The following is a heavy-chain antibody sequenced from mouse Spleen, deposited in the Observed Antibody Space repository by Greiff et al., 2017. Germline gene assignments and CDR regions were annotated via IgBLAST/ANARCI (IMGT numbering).Heavy chain of an antibody. CDR2: IDPSDSYT. CDR1: GYTFTNYW. Sequence: QVQLQQPGAELVKPGASVKLSCKASGYTFTNYWMQWVKQRPGQGLEWIGEIDPSDSYTNYNQKFKGKATLTVDTSSSTAYMQLSSLTSEDSAVYYCARSGGNYGDYWGQGTLVTVSA. D-gene: IGHD2-1*01. CDR3: ARSGGNYGDY. J-gene: IGHJ3*01. V-gene: IGHV1-50*01.